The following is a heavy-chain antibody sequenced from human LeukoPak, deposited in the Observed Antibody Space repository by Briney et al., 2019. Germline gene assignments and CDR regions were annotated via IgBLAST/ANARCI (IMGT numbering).Heavy chain of an antibody. CDR1: GGTFSSYA. J-gene: IGHJ4*02. CDR2: IIPIFGTA. V-gene: IGHV1-69*06. Sequence: SVKVSCKASGGTFSSYAISWVRQARGQGVEGMGGIIPIFGTANYAQKFQGRVTITADKSTSTAYMELSSLRSEDTAVYYCAGGSTSSAFDYWGQGTLVTVSS. CDR3: AGGSTSSAFDY. D-gene: IGHD2-2*01.